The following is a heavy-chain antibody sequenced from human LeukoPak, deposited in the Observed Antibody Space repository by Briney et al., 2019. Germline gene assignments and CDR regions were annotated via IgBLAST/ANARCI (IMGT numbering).Heavy chain of an antibody. Sequence: GGSLRLSCAASGFTFDDHGMSWVRQPPGKGLEWVSCISSSSSHIYNADSVKGRFTISRDNAKSSLYLQMNSLRAEDTAVYYCAKDRGQWELADFDYWGQGTLVTVSS. CDR1: GFTFDDHG. CDR2: ISSSSSHI. CDR3: AKDRGQWELADFDY. J-gene: IGHJ4*02. V-gene: IGHV3-21*01. D-gene: IGHD1-26*01.